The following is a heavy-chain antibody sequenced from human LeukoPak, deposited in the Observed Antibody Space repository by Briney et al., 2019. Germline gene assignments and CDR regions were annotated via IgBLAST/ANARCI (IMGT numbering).Heavy chain of an antibody. CDR1: GGSISPYY. Sequence: PSETLSLTCAVSGGSISPYYWSWIRQSPGKGLEWIAYISYNGYTNYNPSLKSRATISVDTSKSQFSLKLRSVTAADTAVYYCAREEVPHGFDIWGQGTMVTVSS. J-gene: IGHJ3*02. V-gene: IGHV4-59*01. CDR3: AREEVPHGFDI. CDR2: ISYNGYT.